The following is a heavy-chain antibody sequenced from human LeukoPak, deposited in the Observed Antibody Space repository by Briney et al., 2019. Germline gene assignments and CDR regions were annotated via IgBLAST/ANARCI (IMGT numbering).Heavy chain of an antibody. Sequence: GGSLRLSCAASGITFKSYGMHWVRQAPGKGLEWVAVISYDGSHKYYADSVKGRFSISRDNSKNTLYLQMNSLRADDTAVYYCAKGARGDTVTSIVGLNWFDPWGQGTLVTVSS. D-gene: IGHD4-17*01. J-gene: IGHJ5*02. V-gene: IGHV3-30*18. CDR1: GITFKSYG. CDR3: AKGARGDTVTSIVGLNWFDP. CDR2: ISYDGSHK.